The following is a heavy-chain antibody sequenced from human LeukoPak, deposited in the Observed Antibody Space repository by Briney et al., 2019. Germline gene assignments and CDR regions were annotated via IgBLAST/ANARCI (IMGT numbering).Heavy chain of an antibody. CDR3: ARAGYFDWLRGDYFHY. V-gene: IGHV3-7*01. CDR1: GFTLSTYW. CDR2: IKQDGSEK. J-gene: IGHJ4*02. Sequence: PGGSLRLSCAASGFTLSTYWMSWVRQAPGKGLEWVANIKQDGSEKYYVDSVKGRFTISRDNAKNSLYLQMNSLRAEDTAVYYCARAGYFDWLRGDYFHYWGQGTLVTASS. D-gene: IGHD3-9*01.